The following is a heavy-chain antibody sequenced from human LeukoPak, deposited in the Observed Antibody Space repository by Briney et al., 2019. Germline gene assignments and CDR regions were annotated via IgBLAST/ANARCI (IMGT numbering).Heavy chain of an antibody. CDR1: GDSISSYY. V-gene: IGHV4-59*01. CDR3: ARDSSTSDIPWGNWCDL. Sequence: PWDTVSLTCTVSGDSISSYYWSWMRQPPGKGLEWIGYIYYKGSTNYNPSLKSRVTISVDTSKNQFSLKVSSVTAADTAVDYCARDSSTSDIPWGNWCDLWGQGTLVTVSS. D-gene: IGHD2-2*01. J-gene: IGHJ5*02. CDR2: IYYKGST.